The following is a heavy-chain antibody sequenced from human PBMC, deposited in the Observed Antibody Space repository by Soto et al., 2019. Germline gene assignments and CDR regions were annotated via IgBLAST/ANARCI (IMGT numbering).Heavy chain of an antibody. J-gene: IGHJ4*02. CDR2: TYYRSKWFI. D-gene: IGHD3-10*01. CDR1: GDSVSSNTAT. Sequence: PSQTLSLTCAISGDSVSSNTATWNWIRQSPSRGLEWLGRTYYRSKWFIEYAVSVKSRITINPDTSKNQFSLQLNSVTPEDTAVYYCARGLPITIPSADCGFWDEGVLVTVSS. CDR3: ARGLPITIPSADCGF. V-gene: IGHV6-1*01.